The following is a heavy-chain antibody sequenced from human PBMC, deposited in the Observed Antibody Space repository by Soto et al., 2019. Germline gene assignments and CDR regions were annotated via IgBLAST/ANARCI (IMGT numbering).Heavy chain of an antibody. CDR2: SSDSGGSP. Sequence: ESGGGLVQPGGSLRLSCAASGFTFSSYAMSWVRQAPGKGLEWVSTSSDSGGSPYYADSVKGRFTISRDNSKKTLFLQMNSLRAEDTAVYYCAKVEANFGVVISPFDYWGQGTLVTVSS. CDR1: GFTFSSYA. J-gene: IGHJ4*02. D-gene: IGHD3-3*01. CDR3: AKVEANFGVVISPFDY. V-gene: IGHV3-23*01.